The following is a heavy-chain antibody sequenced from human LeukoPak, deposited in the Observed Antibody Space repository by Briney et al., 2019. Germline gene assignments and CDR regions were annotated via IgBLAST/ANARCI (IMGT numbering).Heavy chain of an antibody. V-gene: IGHV3-7*01. CDR1: GFTFSSYA. Sequence: GGSLRLSCAASGFTFSSYAMSWVRQAPGKGLEWVANIKQDGSEKYYVDSVKGRFTISRDNAKNSLYLQMNSLRAEDTAVYYCARMRYFDWFDAFDIWGQGTMVTVSS. J-gene: IGHJ3*02. CDR3: ARMRYFDWFDAFDI. D-gene: IGHD3-9*01. CDR2: IKQDGSEK.